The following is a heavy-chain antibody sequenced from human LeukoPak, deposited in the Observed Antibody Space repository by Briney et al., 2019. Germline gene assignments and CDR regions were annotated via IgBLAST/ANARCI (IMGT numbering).Heavy chain of an antibody. CDR1: GFTFSSYG. Sequence: PGRSLRLSCAASGFTFSSYGMHWVRQAPGKGLEWVAVISYDGSNKYYADSVKGRFTISRDNSKNTLYLQMNSLRAEDTAVYYCAKHSGSYSIDYWGQGTLVTVSS. CDR2: ISYDGSNK. J-gene: IGHJ4*02. CDR3: AKHSGSYSIDY. D-gene: IGHD1-26*01. V-gene: IGHV3-30*18.